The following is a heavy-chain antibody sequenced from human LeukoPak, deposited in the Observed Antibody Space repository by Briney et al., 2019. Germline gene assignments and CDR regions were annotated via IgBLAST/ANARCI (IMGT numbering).Heavy chain of an antibody. V-gene: IGHV4-39*07. CDR1: GGSISSGGYY. Sequence: SETLSLTCTVSGGSISSGGYYWSWIRQPPGKGLEWIGSIYYSGSTYYNPSLKSRVTISVDTSKNQFSLKLSSVTAADTAVYYCAKETGFVVVPAALGYWGQGTLVTVSS. CDR3: AKETGFVVVPAALGY. D-gene: IGHD2-2*01. J-gene: IGHJ4*02. CDR2: IYYSGST.